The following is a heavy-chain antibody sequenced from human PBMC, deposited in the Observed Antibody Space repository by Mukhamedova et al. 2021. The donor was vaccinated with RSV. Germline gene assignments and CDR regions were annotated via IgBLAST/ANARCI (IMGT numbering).Heavy chain of an antibody. D-gene: IGHD6-19*01. Sequence: NWIRQSPSRGLEWLGRTYYRSKWSNDYAASVKSRIIVKADTSKNQFSLQLNSVTPEDTAVYFCARSSSDIDYWGQGTLVTVSS. CDR2: TYYRSKWSN. J-gene: IGHJ4*02. V-gene: IGHV6-1*01. CDR3: ARSSSDIDY.